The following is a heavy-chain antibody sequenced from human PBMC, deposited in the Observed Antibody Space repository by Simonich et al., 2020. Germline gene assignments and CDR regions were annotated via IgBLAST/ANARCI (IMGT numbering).Heavy chain of an antibody. J-gene: IGHJ1*01. Sequence: QVQLQQWGAGLLKPSETLSLTCAVYGGSFSGYYWRWIRQPPGKGLERIGEINHSGSTNYNPSLKSRVTISGDTSKNQFSLKLSSVTAADTAVYYCARGLRVAAAGTAFQHWGQGTLVTVSS. V-gene: IGHV4-34*01. CDR1: GGSFSGYY. CDR3: ARGLRVAAAGTAFQH. D-gene: IGHD6-13*01. CDR2: INHSGST.